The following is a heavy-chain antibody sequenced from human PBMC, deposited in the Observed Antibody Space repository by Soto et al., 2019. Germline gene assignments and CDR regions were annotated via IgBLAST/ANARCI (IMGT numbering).Heavy chain of an antibody. V-gene: IGHV1-18*04. Sequence: QVQLVQSAAEVRKPGASVKVSCRASGYTFGNFGISWLRQAPGQGLEWMGWISAYNGNTHYTQSLQGRVTLTTDTATSTGYMELRSLTPDDTAVYFCTRDVPATAACLWDFWGQGTLVTVSS. J-gene: IGHJ4*02. CDR2: ISAYNGNT. CDR3: TRDVPATAACLWDF. D-gene: IGHD2-21*01. CDR1: GYTFGNFG.